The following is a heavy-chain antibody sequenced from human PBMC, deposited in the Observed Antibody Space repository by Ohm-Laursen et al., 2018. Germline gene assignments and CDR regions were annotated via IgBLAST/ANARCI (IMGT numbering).Heavy chain of an antibody. V-gene: IGHV3-23*01. Sequence: GSLRLSCTASGFTFSSYAMSWVRQAPGKGLEWVSAISGSGGSTYYADSVKGRFTISRDNSKNTLNLQMNSLRAEDTAVYYCAGKLGWELLLFYDVYYGMDVWGQGTTVTVSS. CDR1: GFTFSSYA. CDR3: AGKLGWELLLFYDVYYGMDV. D-gene: IGHD1-26*01. J-gene: IGHJ6*02. CDR2: ISGSGGST.